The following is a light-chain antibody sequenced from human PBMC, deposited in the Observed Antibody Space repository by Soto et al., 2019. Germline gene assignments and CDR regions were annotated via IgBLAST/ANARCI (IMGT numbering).Light chain of an antibody. Sequence: QSALTQPASVSGSPGQSITISCTGNNSDVGAYNYVSWYQQHPGKAPKLMIYDVSNRPSGVSYRFSGSKSGNTASLTISGLQAEDEADYYCSSYTSSSTRVVFGGGTKLTVL. V-gene: IGLV2-14*01. CDR1: NSDVGAYNY. CDR2: DVS. CDR3: SSYTSSSTRVV. J-gene: IGLJ2*01.